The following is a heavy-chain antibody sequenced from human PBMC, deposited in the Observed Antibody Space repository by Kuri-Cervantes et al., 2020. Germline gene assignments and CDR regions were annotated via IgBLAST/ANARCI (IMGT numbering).Heavy chain of an antibody. CDR2: INHSGST. J-gene: IGHJ6*02. Sequence: SETLSLTCAVYGGSFSGYYWSWIRQPPGKGLEWIGEINHSGSTYYNPSLKSRVTISVDTSKNQFSLKLSSVTAADTAVYYCARFRSTDDYGDYGTNPYYYYGMDVWGQGTTVTVSS. D-gene: IGHD4-17*01. V-gene: IGHV4-34*01. CDR1: GGSFSGYY. CDR3: ARFRSTDDYGDYGTNPYYYYGMDV.